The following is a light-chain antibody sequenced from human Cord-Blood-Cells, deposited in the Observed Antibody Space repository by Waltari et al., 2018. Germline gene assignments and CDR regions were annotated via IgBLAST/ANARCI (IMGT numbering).Light chain of an antibody. J-gene: IGKJ1*01. V-gene: IGKV1-5*03. CDR3: QQYNSYSPWT. Sequence: DLQMTQSPPTLSASVGDRVTITCRASQSISSWLAWYQQKPGKAPKLLIYKASSLESGVPSRFSGSGSGTEFTLTISSLQPDDFATYYCQQYNSYSPWTFGQGTKVEIK. CDR2: KAS. CDR1: QSISSW.